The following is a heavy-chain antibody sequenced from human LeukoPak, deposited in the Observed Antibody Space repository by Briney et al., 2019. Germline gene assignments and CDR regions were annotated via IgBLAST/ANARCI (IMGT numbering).Heavy chain of an antibody. V-gene: IGHV1-2*06. CDR3: ARDAHYYDSSGNI. D-gene: IGHD3-22*01. Sequence: ASVKVSCKASGYTFTGYYMHWVRQAPGQGLEWMGRINPNSGGTNYAQKFQGRVTMTRDTSISTAYMELSRLRSEDTAVYYCARDAHYYDSSGNIWGQGTMVTVSS. CDR2: INPNSGGT. CDR1: GYTFTGYY. J-gene: IGHJ3*02.